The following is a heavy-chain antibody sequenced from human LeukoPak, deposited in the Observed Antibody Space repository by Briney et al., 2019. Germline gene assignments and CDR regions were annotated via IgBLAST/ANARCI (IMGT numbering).Heavy chain of an antibody. CDR3: ARDDYYDSSGYYLH. D-gene: IGHD3-22*01. V-gene: IGHV3-7*01. Sequence: PGGSLRLSCVASGFTFSNYWMSWVRQSPGKGLEWVANIKQDGSEKYYVDSVKGRFTISRDNAGNSLYLQMSSLRAEDTAVYYCARDDYYDSSGYYLHWGQGTLVTVSS. J-gene: IGHJ4*02. CDR1: GFTFSNYW. CDR2: IKQDGSEK.